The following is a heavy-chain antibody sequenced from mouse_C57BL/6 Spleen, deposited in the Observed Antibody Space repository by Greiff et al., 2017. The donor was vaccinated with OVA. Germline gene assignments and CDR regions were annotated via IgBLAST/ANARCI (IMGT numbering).Heavy chain of an antibody. J-gene: IGHJ2*01. CDR1: GFNIKDDY. Sequence: VQLKQSGAELVRPGASVKLSCTASGFNIKDDYMHWVKQRPEQGLEWIGWIDPENGDTEYASKFQGKATITADTSSNTAYLQLSSLTSEDTAVYYCTTLGLRRGEYWGQGTTLTVSS. D-gene: IGHD2-2*01. V-gene: IGHV14-4*01. CDR2: IDPENGDT. CDR3: TTLGLRRGEY.